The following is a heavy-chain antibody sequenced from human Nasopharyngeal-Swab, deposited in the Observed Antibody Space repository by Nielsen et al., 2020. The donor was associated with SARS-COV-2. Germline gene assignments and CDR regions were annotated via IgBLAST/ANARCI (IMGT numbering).Heavy chain of an antibody. D-gene: IGHD3-16*01. CDR3: AKGGLGGYFDY. Sequence: GESLKISCAASGFTFSSYGMHWVRQAPGKGLEWVAVISYDGSNKYYADSVKGRFTISRGNSKNTLYLQMNSLRAEDTAVYYCAKGGLGGYFDYWGQGTLVTVSS. CDR1: GFTFSSYG. J-gene: IGHJ4*02. V-gene: IGHV3-30*18. CDR2: ISYDGSNK.